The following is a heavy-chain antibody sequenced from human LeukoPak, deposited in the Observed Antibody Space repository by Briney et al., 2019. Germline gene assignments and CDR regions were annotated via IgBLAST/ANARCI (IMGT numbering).Heavy chain of an antibody. D-gene: IGHD3-22*01. CDR2: MNPNSGNT. CDR3: ARAFYYYDSSGYYYSRGLYYMDV. Sequence: GASVKVSCKASGYTFTSYDINWVRQAPGQGLEWMGWMNPNSGNTGYAQKFQGRVTITRNTSISTAYMELSSLRSEDTAVYYCARAFYYYDSSGYYYSRGLYYMDVWGKGTTVTVSS. CDR1: GYTFTSYD. J-gene: IGHJ6*03. V-gene: IGHV1-8*03.